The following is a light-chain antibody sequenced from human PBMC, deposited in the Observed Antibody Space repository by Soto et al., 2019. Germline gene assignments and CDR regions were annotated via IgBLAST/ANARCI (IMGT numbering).Light chain of an antibody. V-gene: IGKV4-1*01. CDR3: QQYYSTPYT. CDR2: WAS. Sequence: DIVMTQSPDSLAVSLGERATINCKSSQSVLYSSNNKNYLAWYQQKPGQPPNLLIYWASTRESGVPDRFSGSGSGTDFTLTISSLQAEDVAVYYCQQYYSTPYTVGQGTKVDIK. CDR1: QSVLYSSNNKNY. J-gene: IGKJ2*01.